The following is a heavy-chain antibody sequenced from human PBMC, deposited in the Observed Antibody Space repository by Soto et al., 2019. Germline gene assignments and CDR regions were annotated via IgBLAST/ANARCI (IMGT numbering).Heavy chain of an antibody. CDR1: GFTFSSYA. Sequence: EVQLLESGGGLVQPGGSLRLSCAASGFTFSSYAMSWVRQAPGKGLEWVSAISGSAGSTYYADSVKGRFTISRDNSKNTLYLKMNSLRDEDTAVYYCAKVGHPYYYDTSGDLPFDYWGQGTLVTVSS. CDR3: AKVGHPYYYDTSGDLPFDY. J-gene: IGHJ4*02. CDR2: ISGSAGST. V-gene: IGHV3-23*01. D-gene: IGHD3-22*01.